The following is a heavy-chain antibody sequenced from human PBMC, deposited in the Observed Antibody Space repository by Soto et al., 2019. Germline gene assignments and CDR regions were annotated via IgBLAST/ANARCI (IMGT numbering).Heavy chain of an antibody. CDR2: IGTAGDT. Sequence: GGSLRLSCAASGFTFSSYDMHWVRQATGKGLEWVSAIGTAGDTYYPGSVKGRFTISRENAKNSLYLQMNSLRAEDTAVYYCAREKWIQLPDYYYGMDVWGQGTTVTVSS. CDR1: GFTFSSYD. D-gene: IGHD5-18*01. CDR3: AREKWIQLPDYYYGMDV. V-gene: IGHV3-13*01. J-gene: IGHJ6*02.